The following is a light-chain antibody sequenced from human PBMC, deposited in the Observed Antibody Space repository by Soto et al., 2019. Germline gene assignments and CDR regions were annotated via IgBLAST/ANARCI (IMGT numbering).Light chain of an antibody. V-gene: IGKV3-15*01. CDR1: QSISRN. CDR3: QQYADSPLT. CDR2: GAS. J-gene: IGKJ4*01. Sequence: EIVMTQSPATLSVSPGERVTLSCRASQSISRNLAWYHQKPGRAPRLLIFGASTTASGVPGRFSGSGSGTEFTLTISSLQSEDFAVYYCQQYADSPLTFGGGSKVEIK.